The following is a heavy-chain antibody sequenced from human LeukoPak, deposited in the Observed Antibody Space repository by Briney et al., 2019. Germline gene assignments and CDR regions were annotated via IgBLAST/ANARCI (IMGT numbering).Heavy chain of an antibody. Sequence: PGGSLRLSCAASGFTFSGSAMHWVRQASGKGLEWVGRIRSKANSYATAYAASVKGRFTISRDDSKNTAYLQMNSLKTEDTAVYYCSREWGNGNDLRPDYWGQGTLVTVSS. D-gene: IGHD1-1*01. CDR2: IRSKANSYAT. CDR3: SREWGNGNDLRPDY. CDR1: GFTFSGSA. J-gene: IGHJ4*02. V-gene: IGHV3-73*01.